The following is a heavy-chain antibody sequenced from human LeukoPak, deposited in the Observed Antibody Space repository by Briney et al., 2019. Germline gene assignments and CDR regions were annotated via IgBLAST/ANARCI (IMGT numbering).Heavy chain of an antibody. J-gene: IGHJ4*02. CDR3: AKDGTYYYGSGTYYYSDY. CDR1: GFTFSSYG. Sequence: PGGSLRLSCAASGFTFSSYGMHWVRRAPGKGLEWVAFTRYDGTNEYYADSVKGRFTISRDNSKNTLYLQMNSLTAEDTAVYYCAKDGTYYYGSGTYYYSDYWGQGTLLTVSS. CDR2: TRYDGTNE. V-gene: IGHV3-30*02. D-gene: IGHD3-10*01.